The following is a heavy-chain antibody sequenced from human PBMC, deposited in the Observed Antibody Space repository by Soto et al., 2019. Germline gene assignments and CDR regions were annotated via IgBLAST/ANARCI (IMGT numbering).Heavy chain of an antibody. V-gene: IGHV1-2*02. CDR2: INPNSGGT. D-gene: IGHD6-6*01. Sequence: ASVKVSCKASGYTFTGYYMHWLRQAPGQGLEWMGWINPNSGGTNYAQKFQGRVTMTRDTSISTAYMELSRLRSDDTAVYYCARAKGPSSSFDYWGQGTLVTVSS. J-gene: IGHJ4*02. CDR1: GYTFTGYY. CDR3: ARAKGPSSSFDY.